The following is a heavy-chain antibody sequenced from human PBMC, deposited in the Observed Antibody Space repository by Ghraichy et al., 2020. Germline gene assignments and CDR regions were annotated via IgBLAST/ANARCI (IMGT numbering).Heavy chain of an antibody. CDR3: ARDKSGTYSDYFDH. CDR1: GGSMSGYF. J-gene: IGHJ4*02. Sequence: ESLNISCSVSGGSMSGYFWSWIRQSPWKGLEWIGFVDQSGSTTSNPSLKSRVTISLDTSNFQFSLDLGSVTAADTAVYYFARDKSGTYSDYFDHWGQGTQFTVSS. CDR2: VDQSGST. V-gene: IGHV4-59*01. D-gene: IGHD1-26*01.